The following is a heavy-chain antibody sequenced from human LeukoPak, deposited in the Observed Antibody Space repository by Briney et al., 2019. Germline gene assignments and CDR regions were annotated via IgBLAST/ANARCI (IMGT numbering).Heavy chain of an antibody. CDR1: GYIFSTYG. D-gene: IGHD6-19*01. V-gene: IGHV1-18*01. CDR3: ARDMGLQWPHNSDY. Sequence: ASVKVSCKASGYIFSTYGISWVRQAPGQGLEWMGCISGYNGNTNYAQKLQGRVTMTTDTSTSTAYMELRSLRSDDTAVYYCARDMGLQWPHNSDYWGQGTLVTVSS. CDR2: ISGYNGNT. J-gene: IGHJ4*02.